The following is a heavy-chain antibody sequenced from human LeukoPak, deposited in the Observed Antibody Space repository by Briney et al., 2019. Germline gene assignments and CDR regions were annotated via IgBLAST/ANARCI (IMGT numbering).Heavy chain of an antibody. CDR2: ISGGGENT. J-gene: IGHJ2*01. D-gene: IGHD1-1*01. Sequence: GGSLRLSCGASGFTFTSYAMSWIRQAPGRGLEWVSAISGGGENTYYGDSVKGRFTISRDNSKNTLYLQMNSLRAEDTATYYCAKPRAMTTGVGRYFDLWGRGTLVTVSS. CDR1: GFTFTSYA. V-gene: IGHV3-23*01. CDR3: AKPRAMTTGVGRYFDL.